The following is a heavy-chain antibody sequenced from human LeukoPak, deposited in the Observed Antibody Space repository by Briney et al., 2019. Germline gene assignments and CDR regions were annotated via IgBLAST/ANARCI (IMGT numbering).Heavy chain of an antibody. Sequence: SETLSLTCAVYGVSFSGYYWSWIRQPPGKGLEWIGEINHSGSTNYNPSLKSRVTISVDTSKNQFSLKLSAVAAADTAAYYCASCGSTVLDYWGQGTLVTVSS. D-gene: IGHD4-17*01. V-gene: IGHV4-34*01. CDR1: GVSFSGYY. CDR3: ASCGSTVLDY. J-gene: IGHJ4*02. CDR2: INHSGST.